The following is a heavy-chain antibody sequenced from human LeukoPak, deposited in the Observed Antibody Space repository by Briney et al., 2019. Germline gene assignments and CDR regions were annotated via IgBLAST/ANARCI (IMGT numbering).Heavy chain of an antibody. D-gene: IGHD1-26*01. Sequence: PGGSLRLSCVASGFTFSGSAMHWVRQASGKGLEWVGRIRSKANSYATAYAASVKGRFTISRDDSKNTAYLQMNSLKTEDTAVYHCTRHLIVGAIRYFQHWGQGTLVTVSS. CDR2: IRSKANSYAT. V-gene: IGHV3-73*01. CDR1: GFTFSGSA. J-gene: IGHJ1*01. CDR3: TRHLIVGAIRYFQH.